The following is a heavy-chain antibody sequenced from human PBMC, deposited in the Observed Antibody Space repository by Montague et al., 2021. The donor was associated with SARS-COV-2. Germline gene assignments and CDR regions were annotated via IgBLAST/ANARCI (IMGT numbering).Heavy chain of an antibody. D-gene: IGHD3-3*01. V-gene: IGHV4-59*01. J-gene: IGHJ6*02. CDR1: GGSISSYY. Sequence: SETLSLTCTVSGGSISSYYWSWIRQPPGKGLEWIGYIYYSGSTNXNPSLMSRVTISVDTSKKQFSLKLSSVTAADAAVYYCARAGRVRFLEYGMDVWGQGTTVTVSS. CDR3: ARAGRVRFLEYGMDV. CDR2: IYYSGST.